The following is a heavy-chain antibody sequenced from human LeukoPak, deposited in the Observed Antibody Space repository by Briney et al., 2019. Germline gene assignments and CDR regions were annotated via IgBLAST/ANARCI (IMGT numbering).Heavy chain of an antibody. CDR1: GXXFXXYS. CDR2: XSSXSSXI. J-gene: IGHJ4*02. CDR3: ARAHIAADVNFDY. D-gene: IGHD6-13*01. Sequence: PGGSLRLSCAASGXXFXXYSMXWXXXAPXXXXXXXXXXSSXSSXIYXXDSVKGRFTISRDNAKNSLYLQMNSLRAEDTAVYYCARAHIAADVNFDYWGQGTLVTVSS. V-gene: IGHV3-21*01.